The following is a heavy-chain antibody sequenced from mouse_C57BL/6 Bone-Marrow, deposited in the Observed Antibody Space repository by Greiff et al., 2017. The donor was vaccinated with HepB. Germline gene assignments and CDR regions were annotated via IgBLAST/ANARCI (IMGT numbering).Heavy chain of an antibody. D-gene: IGHD3-1*01. J-gene: IGHJ2*01. V-gene: IGHV5-12*01. CDR3: ARGLLHKY. Sequence: EVQGVESGGGLVQPGGSLKLSCAASGFTFSDYYMYWVRQTPEKRLEWVAYISNGGGSTYYPDTVKGRFTISRDNAKNTLYLQMSRLKSEDTAMYYCARGLLHKYWGQGTTLTVSS. CDR2: ISNGGGST. CDR1: GFTFSDYY.